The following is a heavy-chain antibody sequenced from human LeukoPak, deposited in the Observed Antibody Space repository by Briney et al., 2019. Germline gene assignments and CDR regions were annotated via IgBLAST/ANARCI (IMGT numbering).Heavy chain of an antibody. CDR3: ARGAGYDRKYYFDY. CDR1: GGSFSGYY. J-gene: IGHJ4*02. V-gene: IGHV4-59*01. CDR2: IYYSGST. D-gene: IGHD6-13*01. Sequence: SETLSLTCAVYGGSFSGYYWSWIRQPPGKGLEWIGYIYYSGSTNYNPSLKSRVTISVDTSKNQFSLKLSSVTAADTAVYYCARGAGYDRKYYFDYWGQGTLVTVSS.